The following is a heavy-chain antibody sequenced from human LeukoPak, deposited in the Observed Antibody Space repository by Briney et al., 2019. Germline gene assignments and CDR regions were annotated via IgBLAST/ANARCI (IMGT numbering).Heavy chain of an antibody. J-gene: IGHJ4*02. Sequence: GGSLRLSCAASGFTFSTFGMHWVRQAPGKGLEWLAFIGNDGSNKYYVDSVKGRFTISRDNSKNTMYLQMNTLRAEDTAVYHCAAHQGYCSGGGCGPYWGQGTQVTVSS. CDR1: GFTFSTFG. CDR2: IGNDGSNK. CDR3: AAHQGYCSGGGCGPY. D-gene: IGHD2-15*01. V-gene: IGHV3-30*02.